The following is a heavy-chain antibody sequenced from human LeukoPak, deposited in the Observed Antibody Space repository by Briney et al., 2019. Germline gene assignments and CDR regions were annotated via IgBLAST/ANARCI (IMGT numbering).Heavy chain of an antibody. Sequence: PGGSLRLSCAASGFTFTSYCMHWVRPAPGKGLVWVARVSIDGRTTSYAGSVRGRFTIPRDTPKHPLYLQVDSLRADDPGVYLCLRTASGNDGLFDFWGQGTLVTVSS. CDR2: VSIDGRTT. CDR1: GFTFTSYC. J-gene: IGHJ4*02. CDR3: LRTASGNDGLFDF. D-gene: IGHD1-1*01. V-gene: IGHV3-74*01.